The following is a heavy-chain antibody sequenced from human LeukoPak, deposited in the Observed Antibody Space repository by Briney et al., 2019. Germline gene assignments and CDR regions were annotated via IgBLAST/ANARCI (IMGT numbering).Heavy chain of an antibody. D-gene: IGHD3-22*01. V-gene: IGHV4-34*01. J-gene: IGHJ4*02. CDR1: GGSFSGHY. CDR3: ARGKDYYDSSGYSSHFDY. CDR2: INHSGST. Sequence: SETLSLTCAVYGGSFSGHYWSWIRQPPGKGLEWIGEINHSGSTNYNPSLKSRVTISVDTSKNQFSLKLSSVTAADTAVYYCARGKDYYDSSGYSSHFDYWGQGTLVTVSS.